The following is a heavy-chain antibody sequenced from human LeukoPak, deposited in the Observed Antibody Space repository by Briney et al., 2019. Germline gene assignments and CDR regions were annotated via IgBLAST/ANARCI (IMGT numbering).Heavy chain of an antibody. J-gene: IGHJ4*02. CDR3: ARGPGCYYDSSGYF. CDR1: GGSFSGYY. Sequence: PSETLSLTCAVYGGSFSGYYWSWIRQPPGKGLEWIGEINHSGSTNYNPSLKSRVTISVDTSKNQFSLKLSSVTAADTAVYYCARGPGCYYDSSGYFWGQGTLVTVSS. CDR2: INHSGST. D-gene: IGHD3-22*01. V-gene: IGHV4-34*01.